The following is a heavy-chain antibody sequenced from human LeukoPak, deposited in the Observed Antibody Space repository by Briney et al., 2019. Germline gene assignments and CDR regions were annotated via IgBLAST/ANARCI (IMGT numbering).Heavy chain of an antibody. Sequence: GGSLRLSCAASGFTFSDYYMSWIRQAPGKGLEWVSYISSSGSTIYYADSVKGRFTISRDNAKNSLYLQMNSLRAEDTAVHYCARGFRRGYSYGYNFDYWGQGTPVTVSS. D-gene: IGHD5-18*01. CDR1: GFTFSDYY. J-gene: IGHJ4*02. CDR3: ARGFRRGYSYGYNFDY. V-gene: IGHV3-11*04. CDR2: ISSSGSTI.